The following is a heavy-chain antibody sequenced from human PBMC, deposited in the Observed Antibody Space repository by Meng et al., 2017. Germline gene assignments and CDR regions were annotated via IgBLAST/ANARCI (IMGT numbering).Heavy chain of an antibody. Sequence: QVQLVQSGAEVKKPGAAVKVSCKASGYTFTGYYMHWVRQAPGQGLEWMGRINPNSGGTNYAQKFQGRVTMTRDTSISTAYMELSRLRSDDTAVYYCAREWGSGWYVMDYWGQGTLVTVSS. CDR3: AREWGSGWYVMDY. CDR2: INPNSGGT. CDR1: GYTFTGYY. D-gene: IGHD6-19*01. J-gene: IGHJ4*02. V-gene: IGHV1-2*06.